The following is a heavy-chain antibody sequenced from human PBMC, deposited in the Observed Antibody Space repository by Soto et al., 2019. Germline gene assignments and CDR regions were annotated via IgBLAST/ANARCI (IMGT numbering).Heavy chain of an antibody. V-gene: IGHV2-5*02. CDR1: GFSLSTSGVG. Sequence: QITLKESGPTLVKPTQTLTLTCTFSGFSLSTSGVGVGWIRQPPGKALEWLALIYWDDDKRYSPSLKSRLTIPKDTSHNRVGRTTTTMDPVYPTTYYCAHRLLDAFDIWGQGTMVTVSS. CDR2: IYWDDDK. J-gene: IGHJ3*02. CDR3: AHRLLDAFDI.